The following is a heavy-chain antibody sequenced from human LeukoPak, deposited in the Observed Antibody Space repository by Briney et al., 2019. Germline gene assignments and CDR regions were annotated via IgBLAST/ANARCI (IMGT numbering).Heavy chain of an antibody. J-gene: IGHJ4*02. CDR2: ISGSGGST. CDR1: GFTFSSYA. V-gene: IGHV3-23*01. Sequence: GGSLRLSCAASGFTFSSYAMSWVRQAPGRGLEWVSTISGSGGSTDYAESVKGRFAISRDNSKNTLYLQMNSLRAEDTAVYYCAKEQQLWLLGYFDYWGQGALVTVSS. CDR3: AKEQQLWLLGYFDY. D-gene: IGHD5-18*01.